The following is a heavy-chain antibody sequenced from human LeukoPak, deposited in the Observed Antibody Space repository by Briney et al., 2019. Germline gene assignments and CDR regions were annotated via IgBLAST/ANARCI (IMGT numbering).Heavy chain of an antibody. CDR3: ARDRLHQGKGHFDY. CDR2: IYTSGST. CDR1: GGSISSGSYY. Sequence: SQTLSLTCTVSGGSISSGSYYWSWIRQPAGKGLEWIGRIYTSGSTNYNPSLKSRVTISVDTSKNQFSLKLSSVTAADTAVYYCARDRLHQGKGHFDYWGQGTLVTVSS. V-gene: IGHV4-61*02. D-gene: IGHD4-11*01. J-gene: IGHJ4*02.